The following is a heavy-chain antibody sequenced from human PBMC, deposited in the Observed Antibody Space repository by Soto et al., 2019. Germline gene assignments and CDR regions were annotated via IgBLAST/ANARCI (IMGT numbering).Heavy chain of an antibody. CDR1: GYTFTSYG. D-gene: IGHD2-15*01. Sequence: AASVKVSCKASGYTFTSYGVSWVRQAPGQGLEWMGWISTYNGHTDYAQKFQGRVTVTRDTSTGTVYMELRSLRSDDTAVYFCGRDLSKLSRSLWCDYWGQGALVTVSS. CDR3: GRDLSKLSRSLWCDY. J-gene: IGHJ4*02. CDR2: ISTYNGHT. V-gene: IGHV1-18*01.